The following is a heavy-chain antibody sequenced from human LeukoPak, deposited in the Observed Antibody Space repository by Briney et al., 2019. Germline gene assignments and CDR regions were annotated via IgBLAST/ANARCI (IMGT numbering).Heavy chain of an antibody. V-gene: IGHV3-21*04. D-gene: IGHD2-15*01. CDR2: ISSSSSYI. CDR1: GFTFSSYS. J-gene: IGHJ4*02. CDR3: AKSGLNRFDY. Sequence: GGSLRLSCAASGFTFSSYSMNWVRQAPGKGLEWVSSISSSSSYIYYADSVKGRFTISRDNSKNTLYLQMNSLRAEDTAVYYCAKSGLNRFDYWGQGTLVTVSS.